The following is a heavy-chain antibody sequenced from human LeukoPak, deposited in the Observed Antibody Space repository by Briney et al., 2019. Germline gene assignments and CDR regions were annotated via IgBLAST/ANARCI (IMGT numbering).Heavy chain of an antibody. D-gene: IGHD3-22*01. Sequence: GASVKVSCKASGYTFTSYAMNWVRQAPGQGLEWMGIINPSGGSTSYAQKFQGRVTMTRDMSTSTVYMELSSLRSEDTAVYYCARAGYDSSGSAYYFDYWGQGTLVTVSS. CDR2: INPSGGST. CDR3: ARAGYDSSGSAYYFDY. CDR1: GYTFTSYA. V-gene: IGHV1-46*01. J-gene: IGHJ4*02.